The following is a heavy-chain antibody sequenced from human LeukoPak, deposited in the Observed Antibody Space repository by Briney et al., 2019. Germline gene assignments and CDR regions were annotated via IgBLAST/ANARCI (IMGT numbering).Heavy chain of an antibody. J-gene: IGHJ6*03. CDR2: ISGSGDST. CDR3: AKDPWRPSSGPYMDV. V-gene: IGHV3-23*01. CDR1: GFSFSSYA. D-gene: IGHD3-10*01. Sequence: GGSLRLSCAASGFSFSSYAITWVRQAPGKGLEWVSAISGSGDSTYYSDSVKGRFTISGDNSKNTPYLQMNSLRAADSAVCYCAKDPWRPSSGPYMDVWGKGTTVTVSS.